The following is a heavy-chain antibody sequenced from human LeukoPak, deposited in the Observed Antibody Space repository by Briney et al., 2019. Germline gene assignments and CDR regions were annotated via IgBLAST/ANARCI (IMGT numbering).Heavy chain of an antibody. V-gene: IGHV3-23*01. J-gene: IGHJ4*02. D-gene: IGHD2-2*01. CDR2: LGGTNGYT. Sequence: PGGSLRLSCVASGFTFSSYAMSWVRQPPGKGLEWVSSLGGTNGYTYYADSVKGRFSISRDNSQNTLYLQMNTLRAEDTALYYCARVPSGCYACGFDYWGQGTLVTVSS. CDR1: GFTFSSYA. CDR3: ARVPSGCYACGFDY.